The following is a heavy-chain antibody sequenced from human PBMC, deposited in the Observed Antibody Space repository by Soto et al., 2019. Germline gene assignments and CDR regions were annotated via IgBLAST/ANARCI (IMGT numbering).Heavy chain of an antibody. D-gene: IGHD6-19*01. CDR3: ARDRGSGWSYHYYYYYGMDV. CDR2: INPNSGGT. V-gene: IGHV1-2*04. Sequence: PGASVKVSCKASGYTFTGYYMHWVRQAPGQGLEWMGWINPNSGGTNYAQKFQGWVTMTRDTSISTAYMELSRLRSDDTAVYYCARDRGSGWSYHYYYYYGMDVWGQGTTVTVSS. CDR1: GYTFTGYY. J-gene: IGHJ6*02.